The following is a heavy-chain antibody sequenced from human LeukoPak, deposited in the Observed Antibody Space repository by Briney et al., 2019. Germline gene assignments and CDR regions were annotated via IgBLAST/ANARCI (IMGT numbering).Heavy chain of an antibody. Sequence: PGGSLRLSCAASGFTFDDYGMSWVRQAPGKGLEWVSGINWNGGSTGYADSVKGRFTISRDNAKNSLYLQMNSLRAEDTALYYCARELYYYGSGSYSPGDYWGQGTLVTVSS. CDR3: ARELYYYGSGSYSPGDY. CDR1: GFTFDDYG. CDR2: INWNGGST. J-gene: IGHJ4*02. V-gene: IGHV3-20*04. D-gene: IGHD3-10*01.